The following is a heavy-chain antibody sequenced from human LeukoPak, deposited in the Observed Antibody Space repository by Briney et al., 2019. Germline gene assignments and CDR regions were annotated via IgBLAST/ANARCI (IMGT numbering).Heavy chain of an antibody. D-gene: IGHD3-16*01. CDR2: MSPNSGDT. J-gene: IGHJ4*02. V-gene: IGHV1-8*01. CDR1: GYTFTSYD. Sequence: ASVKVSCKASGYTFTSYDINWVRHATGQGLEWMGWMSPNSGDTGYSQKFQGRVTMTRDTSISTAFMELTSLRSEDTAVFYCVRGPPNWGFDFWGQGALVTVSS. CDR3: VRGPPNWGFDF.